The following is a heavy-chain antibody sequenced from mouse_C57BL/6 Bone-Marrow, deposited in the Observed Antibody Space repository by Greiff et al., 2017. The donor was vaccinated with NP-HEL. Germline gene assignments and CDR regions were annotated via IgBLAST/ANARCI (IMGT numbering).Heavy chain of an antibody. CDR2: ISYSGST. CDR1: GYSITSDY. CDR3: ARCPSYYYGSHWYFDV. J-gene: IGHJ1*03. V-gene: IGHV3-8*01. D-gene: IGHD1-1*01. Sequence: EVKLMESGPGLAKPSQTLSLTCSVTGYSITSDYWNWIRKFPGNKLEYMGYISYSGSTYYNPSLKSRISITRDTSKNQYYLQLNSVTTEDTATYYCARCPSYYYGSHWYFDVWGTGTTVTVSS.